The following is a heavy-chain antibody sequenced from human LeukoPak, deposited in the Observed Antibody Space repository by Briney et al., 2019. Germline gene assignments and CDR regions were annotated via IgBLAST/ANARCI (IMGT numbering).Heavy chain of an antibody. J-gene: IGHJ4*02. CDR2: ISAYNGDT. CDR3: ARETGTNEYFDY. Sequence: EASVKVSCKASGYTFTSYGISWVRQAPGQGLEWMGWISAYNGDTNYTQKLQGRVTMTTDTSTSTAYMELRSLRSDDTAVYYCARETGTNEYFDYWGQGTLVTVSS. D-gene: IGHD1-7*01. V-gene: IGHV1-18*01. CDR1: GYTFTSYG.